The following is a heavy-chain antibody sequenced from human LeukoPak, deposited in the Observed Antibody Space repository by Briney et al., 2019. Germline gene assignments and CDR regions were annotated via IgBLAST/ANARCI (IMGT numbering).Heavy chain of an antibody. D-gene: IGHD3-16*02. CDR3: ARTYYDYVWGSYRSYYYYMDV. CDR1: GGSISSYY. CDR2: IYYSGST. Sequence: KPSETLSLTCTVSGGSISSYYWSWIRQPPGKGLEWIGYIYYSGSTNYNPSLKSRGTISVDTSKNQFSLKLSSVTAADTAVYYCARTYYDYVWGSYRSYYYYMDVWGKGTTVTVSS. V-gene: IGHV4-59*01. J-gene: IGHJ6*03.